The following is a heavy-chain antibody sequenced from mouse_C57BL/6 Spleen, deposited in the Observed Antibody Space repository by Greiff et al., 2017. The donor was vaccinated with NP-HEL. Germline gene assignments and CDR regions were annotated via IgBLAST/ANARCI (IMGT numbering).Heavy chain of an antibody. CDR1: GYTFTSYW. Sequence: QVQLQQPGAELVKPGASVKLSCKASGYTFTSYWMHWVKQRPGQGLEWIGMIHPNSGSTNYNEKFKSKATLTVDKSSSTAYMQLSSLTSEDSAVYYCARIYYDYDGRGFAYWGQGTLVTVSA. CDR3: ARIYYDYDGRGFAY. CDR2: IHPNSGST. J-gene: IGHJ3*01. D-gene: IGHD2-4*01. V-gene: IGHV1-64*01.